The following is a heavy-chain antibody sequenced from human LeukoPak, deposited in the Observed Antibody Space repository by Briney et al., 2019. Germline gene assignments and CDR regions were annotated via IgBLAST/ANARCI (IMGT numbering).Heavy chain of an antibody. V-gene: IGHV4-34*01. CDR2: IDHSGST. D-gene: IGHD5-18*01. CDR1: GGSFSDYY. CDR3: ARAGYSYGGYYFDY. Sequence: PSETLSLTCAVYGGSFSDYYWTWISQPPGKGLEWIGEIDHSGSTNYNPSLKSRVTISVDTSKNQFSLKLSSVTAADTAVYYCARAGYSYGGYYFDYWGQGTLVTVSS. J-gene: IGHJ4*02.